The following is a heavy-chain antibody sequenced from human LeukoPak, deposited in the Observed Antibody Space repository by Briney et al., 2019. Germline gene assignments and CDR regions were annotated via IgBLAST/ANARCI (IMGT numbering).Heavy chain of an antibody. J-gene: IGHJ4*02. V-gene: IGHV4-59*12. Sequence: KPSETLSLTCTVSGGSISSYYWSWIRQPPGKGLEWIGYIYYSGSTNYNPSLKSRVTISVDTSKNQFSLKLSSVTAADTAVYYCARAEREPIFDYWGQGTLVTVSS. CDR1: GGSISSYY. CDR3: ARAEREPIFDY. CDR2: IYYSGST.